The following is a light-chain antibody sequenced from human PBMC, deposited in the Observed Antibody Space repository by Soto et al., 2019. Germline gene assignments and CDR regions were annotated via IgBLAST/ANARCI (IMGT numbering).Light chain of an antibody. J-gene: IGKJ5*01. CDR2: DAS. CDR1: QGVSSY. Sequence: EIVLTQSPATLSLSPGERATLSCRASQGVSSYLAFYQQTPGQAPRLLIYDASNRATGIPARFSGSGSGTDFTLTISSLEPEDFAVYYCQQRSNWPPITFGQGTRLEIK. CDR3: QQRSNWPPIT. V-gene: IGKV3-11*01.